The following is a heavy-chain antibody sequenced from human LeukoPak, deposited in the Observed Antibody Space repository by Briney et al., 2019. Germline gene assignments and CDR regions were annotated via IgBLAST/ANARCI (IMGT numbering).Heavy chain of an antibody. D-gene: IGHD6-13*01. J-gene: IGHJ4*02. CDR1: GFTFSSYG. V-gene: IGHV3-33*06. CDR3: AKDHEPFSSRYSFGY. CDR2: IWYDGSNK. Sequence: PGRSLRLSCAASGFTFSSYGIHWVRQAPGKGLEWVAVIWYDGSNKYYADSVKGRFTISRDNSKNTLYLQMNSLRAEDTAVYYCAKDHEPFSSRYSFGYWGQGTLVTVSS.